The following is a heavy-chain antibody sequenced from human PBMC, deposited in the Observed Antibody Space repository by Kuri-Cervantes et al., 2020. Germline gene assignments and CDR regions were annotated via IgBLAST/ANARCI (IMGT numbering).Heavy chain of an antibody. D-gene: IGHD3-10*01. CDR3: ASHSPLRGVPPADY. Sequence: KVSCKGSGYSFTTYWIGWVRQMHGKGLEWMGIIYPGDSDTRYSPSFQGQVTISADKSISTAYLQWSSLKASDTAMYYCASHSPLRGVPPADYWGQGTLVTVSS. J-gene: IGHJ4*02. V-gene: IGHV5-51*01. CDR2: IYPGDSDT. CDR1: GYSFTTYW.